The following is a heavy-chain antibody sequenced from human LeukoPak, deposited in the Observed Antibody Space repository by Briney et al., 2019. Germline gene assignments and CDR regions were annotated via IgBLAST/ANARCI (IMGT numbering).Heavy chain of an antibody. CDR2: MKEDGGEI. J-gene: IGHJ4*02. CDR1: GFPFSNYW. Sequence: PGGSLRLSCAASGFPFSNYWMSWVRQAPGKGLEWVANMKEDGGEINYVDSVKGRFTISRDNAKNSLYLQMNSLRVDYTAVYYCVRDRGYSTFDYWGQGTLVTVSS. CDR3: VRDRGYSTFDY. V-gene: IGHV3-7*01. D-gene: IGHD4-23*01.